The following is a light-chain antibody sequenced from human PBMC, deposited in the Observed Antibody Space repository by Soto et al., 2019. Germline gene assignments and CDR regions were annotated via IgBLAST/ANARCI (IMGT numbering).Light chain of an antibody. J-gene: IGKJ2*01. CDR2: GAS. V-gene: IGKV3-20*01. Sequence: IVLTQSPGTLSLSPGERATLSCRASQSVTSDYLAWYQQKPGQPARLLIYGASNRATAIADRFSGSGSATDFTLTISIVDPEDFAVYYCQQYGSSPYTFGQGTRLDIK. CDR3: QQYGSSPYT. CDR1: QSVTSDY.